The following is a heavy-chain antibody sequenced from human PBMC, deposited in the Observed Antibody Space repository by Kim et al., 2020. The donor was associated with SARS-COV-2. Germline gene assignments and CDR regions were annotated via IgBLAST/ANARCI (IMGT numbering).Heavy chain of an antibody. D-gene: IGHD5-18*01. Sequence: GGSLRLSCAASGFTFSSYEMNWVRQAPGKGLEWVSYISSSGSTIYYADSVKGRFTISRDNAKNSLYLQMNSLRAEDTAVYYCASWGGYSYGYNSYYYYGMDVWGQGTTVTVSS. CDR3: ASWGGYSYGYNSYYYYGMDV. CDR1: GFTFSSYE. V-gene: IGHV3-48*03. J-gene: IGHJ6*02. CDR2: ISSSGSTI.